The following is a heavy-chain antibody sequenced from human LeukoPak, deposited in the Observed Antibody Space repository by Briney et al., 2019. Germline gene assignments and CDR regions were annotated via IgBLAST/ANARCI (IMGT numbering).Heavy chain of an antibody. D-gene: IGHD3-3*01. CDR1: GFTFNTYG. CDR3: AKEIRWRFNY. V-gene: IGHV3-30*18. CDR2: ISYDGSNK. J-gene: IGHJ4*02. Sequence: GGSLRLSCAASGFTFNTYGMHWVRQAPGKGLEWVAVISYDGSNKYYVDSVKGRFTISRDNSKNTLYLQMNSLRAEDTAVYYCAKEIRWRFNYWGQGTLVTVSS.